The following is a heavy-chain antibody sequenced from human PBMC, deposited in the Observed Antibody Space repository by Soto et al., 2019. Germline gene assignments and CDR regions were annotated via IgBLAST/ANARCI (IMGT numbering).Heavy chain of an antibody. CDR3: ARGLYYYDSSGYWGY. D-gene: IGHD3-22*01. J-gene: IGHJ4*02. V-gene: IGHV3-20*04. CDR2: INWNGGST. Sequence: GGSLRLSCAASGFTFDDYGMSWVRQAPGKGLEWASGINWNGGSTGYADSVKGRFTISRDNAKNSLYLQMNSLRDEDTAVYYCARGLYYYDSSGYWGYWGQGTLVTVSS. CDR1: GFTFDDYG.